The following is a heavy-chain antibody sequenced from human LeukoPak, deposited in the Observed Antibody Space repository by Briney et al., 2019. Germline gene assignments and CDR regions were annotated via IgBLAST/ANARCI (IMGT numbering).Heavy chain of an antibody. V-gene: IGHV3-30*04. CDR1: GFTFSSYA. CDR2: ISYDGSNK. J-gene: IGHJ6*04. CDR3: ARDWNNWINYYYYGMDV. Sequence: GGSLRLSCAASGFTFSSYAMHWVRQAPGKGLEWVAVISYDGSNKYYADSVKGRFTISRDNSKNTLYLQMNSLRAEDTAAYYCARDWNNWINYYYYGMDVWGKGTTVTVSS. D-gene: IGHD1/OR15-1a*01.